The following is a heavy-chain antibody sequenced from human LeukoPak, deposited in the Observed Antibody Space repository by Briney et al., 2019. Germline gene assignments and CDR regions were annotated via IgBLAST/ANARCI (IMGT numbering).Heavy chain of an antibody. V-gene: IGHV3-53*01. CDR2: IYSGGST. CDR1: GFTVSSNY. Sequence: GGSLRLSCAASGFTVSSNYMSWVRQAPGTGLEWFSIIYSGGSTYYADSVKGRFTISRDNSKNMLYIQMNDLRAEDTAVYYCARDHYPNNWFDPWGQGTLVTVSS. CDR3: ARDHYPNNWFDP. D-gene: IGHD1-26*01. J-gene: IGHJ5*02.